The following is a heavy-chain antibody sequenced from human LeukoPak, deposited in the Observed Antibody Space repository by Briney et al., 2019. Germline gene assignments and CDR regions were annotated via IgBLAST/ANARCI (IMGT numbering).Heavy chain of an antibody. Sequence: ASVKVSCKASAYTFTDYYIHWVRQAPGQGLEWMGSIHPNSGDTNYAQKFQGRVTMTRDTSISTAYMELGRLSSDDTAVFYCARDSSGPLNWFDPWGQGTLVTVSS. V-gene: IGHV1-2*02. CDR1: AYTFTDYY. J-gene: IGHJ5*02. CDR2: IHPNSGDT. D-gene: IGHD6-25*01. CDR3: ARDSSGPLNWFDP.